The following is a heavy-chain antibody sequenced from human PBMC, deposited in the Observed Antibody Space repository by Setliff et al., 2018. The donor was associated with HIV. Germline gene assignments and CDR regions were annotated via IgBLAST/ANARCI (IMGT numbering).Heavy chain of an antibody. CDR2: IRASDDKR. V-gene: IGHV1-18*01. J-gene: IGHJ4*02. D-gene: IGHD4-17*01. CDR3: ARRMSPEVTTLDN. CDR1: GYFSPTYG. Sequence: ASVKVSCKASGYFSPTYGITWVRQAPGQRLEWIGWIRASDDKRDYSQKFQGRVTLTTDTSTSTSYMELRSLPSDDSAVYYCARRMSPEVTTLDNWGQGTLVTVSS.